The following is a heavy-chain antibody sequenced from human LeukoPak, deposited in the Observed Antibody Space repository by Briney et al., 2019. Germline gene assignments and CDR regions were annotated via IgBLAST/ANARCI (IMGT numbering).Heavy chain of an antibody. Sequence: SETLSLTCTVSGGSISSYYWSWIRQPPGKGLEWIGYIYYGGSTNYNPSLKSRVTISVDTSKNQFSLKLSSVTAADTAVYYCARVNCGGDCYSDRGAFDIWGQGTMVTVSS. CDR3: ARVNCGGDCYSDRGAFDI. V-gene: IGHV4-59*01. D-gene: IGHD2-21*02. J-gene: IGHJ3*02. CDR1: GGSISSYY. CDR2: IYYGGST.